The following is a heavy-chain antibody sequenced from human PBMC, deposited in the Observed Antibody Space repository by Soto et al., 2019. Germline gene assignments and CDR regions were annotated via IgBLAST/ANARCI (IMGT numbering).Heavy chain of an antibody. V-gene: IGHV3-21*01. CDR2: ISSSSSYI. J-gene: IGHJ6*02. D-gene: IGHD3-10*01. CDR3: ARGSGEGGMDV. CDR1: GFTFSSYS. Sequence: GGSLRLSCAASGFTFSSYSMNWVRQAPGKGLEWVSSISSSSSYIYYADSVKGRFTISRDNAKNSLYLQMNSLRAEDTAVYYCARGSGEGGMDVWGQGTTVTVSS.